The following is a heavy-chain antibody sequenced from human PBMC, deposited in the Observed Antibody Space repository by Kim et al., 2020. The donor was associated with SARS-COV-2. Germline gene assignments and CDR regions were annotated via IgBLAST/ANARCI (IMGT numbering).Heavy chain of an antibody. CDR2: VYYSGTT. CDR1: GGSISSYY. Sequence: SETLSLTCTVSGGSISSYYWSWIRQPPGKGLEWIGYVYYSGTTKYNPSLKSRVTISVDTPKNQFSLKLSSVTAADTAVYYCSRGWHQLLSPTDVWGQGTT. V-gene: IGHV4-59*01. D-gene: IGHD2-2*01. CDR3: SRGWHQLLSPTDV. J-gene: IGHJ6*02.